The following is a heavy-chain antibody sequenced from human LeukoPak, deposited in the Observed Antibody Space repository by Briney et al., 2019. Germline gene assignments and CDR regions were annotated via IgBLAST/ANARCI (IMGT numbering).Heavy chain of an antibody. CDR1: GGSISSSSFY. CDR3: ARENYYRSGSPFDY. Sequence: SETLSLTCTVSGGSISSSSFYWTWIRQAPGKGLEWIGYNSDMGNSNYSPSLKSRVTISVDTSKNQFSLKVTSVTAADTAVYYCARENYYRSGSPFDYWGQGILVTVSS. V-gene: IGHV4-61*01. J-gene: IGHJ4*02. CDR2: NSDMGNS. D-gene: IGHD3-10*01.